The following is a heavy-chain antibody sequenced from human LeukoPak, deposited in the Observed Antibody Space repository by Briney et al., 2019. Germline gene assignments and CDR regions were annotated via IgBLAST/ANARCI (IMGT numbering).Heavy chain of an antibody. CDR2: IIPILGIA. CDR1: GGTFSSYA. J-gene: IGHJ6*02. D-gene: IGHD2-2*01. Sequence: SVKVSCKASGGTFSSYAISWVRQAPGQGLEWMGRIIPILGIANYAQKFQGRVTITADKSTSTAYMELSSLRSEDTAVYYCARSIGPRRTDHYGMDVWGQGTTVTVSS. V-gene: IGHV1-69*04. CDR3: ARSIGPRRTDHYGMDV.